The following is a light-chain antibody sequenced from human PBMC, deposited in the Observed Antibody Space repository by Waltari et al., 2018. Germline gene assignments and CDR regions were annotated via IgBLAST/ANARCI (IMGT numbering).Light chain of an antibody. CDR1: SGSVSTTNY. CDR2: STN. V-gene: IGLV8-61*01. J-gene: IGLJ3*02. CDR3: ALYVGSAMWV. Sequence: QTVVTQEPSFSVSPGGTVTLTCGLSSGSVSTTNYPSWYQQTPGQPPPPLIDSTNTRSSGVPYRFSGSIRGSKAALTITGAQADDESDYYCALYVGSAMWVFGGGTKLTVL.